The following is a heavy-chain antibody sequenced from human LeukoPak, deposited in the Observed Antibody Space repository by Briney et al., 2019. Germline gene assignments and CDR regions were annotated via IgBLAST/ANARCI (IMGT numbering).Heavy chain of an antibody. D-gene: IGHD1-26*01. V-gene: IGHV1-2*02. J-gene: IGHJ4*02. Sequence: ASVKVSCKASGYTFTGYYMHWVRQAPGQGLEWMGWINPNSGGTNYAQKFQGRVTMTRDTSISTAYMGMSRLTSDDTAVYYCARGAVRVVGYFDYWGQGTLVTVSS. CDR2: INPNSGGT. CDR3: ARGAVRVVGYFDY. CDR1: GYTFTGYY.